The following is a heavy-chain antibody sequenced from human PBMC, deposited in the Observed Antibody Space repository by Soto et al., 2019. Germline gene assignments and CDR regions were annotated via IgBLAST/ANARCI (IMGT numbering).Heavy chain of an antibody. CDR3: ARDFDRGRNYDLLTGYYFYFYGMDV. CDR1: GFTFSNGW. V-gene: IGHV3-30-3*01. J-gene: IGHJ6*02. Sequence: GGSLRLSCEGSGFTFSNGWMTWVRQAPGKGLEWVGRIKTNIDGSNEYYADSVKGRFTISRDNPKNTLYLQMNSLRAEDTAVYYCARDFDRGRNYDLLTGYYFYFYGMDVWGQGTTVTVSS. D-gene: IGHD3-9*01. CDR2: KTNIDGSNE.